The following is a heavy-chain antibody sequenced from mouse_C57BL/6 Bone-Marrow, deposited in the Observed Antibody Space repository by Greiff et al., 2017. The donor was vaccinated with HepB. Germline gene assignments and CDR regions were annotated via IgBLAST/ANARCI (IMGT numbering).Heavy chain of an antibody. CDR1: GYTFTDYY. J-gene: IGHJ2*01. Sequence: EVQLQQSGPELVKPGASVKISCKASGYTFTDYYMNWVKQSHGKSLEWIGDINPNNGGTSYNQKFKGKATLTVDKSSSTAYMELRSLTSEDSAVYYCARITTVVRGYFDYWGQGTTLTVSS. V-gene: IGHV1-26*01. CDR3: ARITTVVRGYFDY. CDR2: INPNNGGT. D-gene: IGHD1-1*01.